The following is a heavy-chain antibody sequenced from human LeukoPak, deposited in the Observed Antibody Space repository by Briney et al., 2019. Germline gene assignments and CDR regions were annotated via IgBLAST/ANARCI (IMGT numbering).Heavy chain of an antibody. Sequence: GGSLRHSCAASGFTFSSYAMSWVRQAPGKGLEWVSAISGSGGSTYYADSVKGRFTISRDNSKNTLYLQMNSLRAEDTAVYYCAKNRLVRGTYYFDYWGQGTLVTVSS. CDR1: GFTFSSYA. J-gene: IGHJ4*02. V-gene: IGHV3-23*01. CDR3: AKNRLVRGTYYFDY. CDR2: ISGSGGST. D-gene: IGHD3-10*01.